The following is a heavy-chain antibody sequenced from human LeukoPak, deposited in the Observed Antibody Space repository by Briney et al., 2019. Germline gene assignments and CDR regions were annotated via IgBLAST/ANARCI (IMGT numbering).Heavy chain of an antibody. D-gene: IGHD2-15*01. CDR2: ISYDGSNK. J-gene: IGHJ4*02. CDR1: GFTFSSYG. CDR3: AKDRGMVAATSSYFDY. Sequence: GGSLRLSCAASGFTFSSYGMHWVRQAPGKGLEWVAVISYDGSNKYYADSVKGRFTISRDNSKNTLYLQMNSLRAEDTAAYYCAKDRGMVAATSSYFDYWGQGTLVTVSS. V-gene: IGHV3-30*18.